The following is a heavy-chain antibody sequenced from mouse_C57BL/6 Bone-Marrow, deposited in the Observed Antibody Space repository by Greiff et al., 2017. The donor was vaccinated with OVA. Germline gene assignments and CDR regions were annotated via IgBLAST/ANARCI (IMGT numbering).Heavy chain of an antibody. CDR1: GYTFTSYW. Sequence: QVHVKQPGAELVRPGTSVKLSCKASGYTFTSYWMHWVKQRPGQGLEWIGVIDPSDSYTNYNQKFKGKATLTVDTSSSTAYMQLSSLTSEDSAVYYCARLDGYFDYWGQGTTLTVSS. D-gene: IGHD2-3*01. V-gene: IGHV1-59*01. J-gene: IGHJ2*01. CDR2: IDPSDSYT. CDR3: ARLDGYFDY.